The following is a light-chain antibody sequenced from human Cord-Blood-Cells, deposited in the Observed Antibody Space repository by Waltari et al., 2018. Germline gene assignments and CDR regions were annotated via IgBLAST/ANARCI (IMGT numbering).Light chain of an antibody. J-gene: IGKJ4*01. CDR1: QSVSSY. CDR2: DAS. Sequence: EIVLTQSPATLSLSPGERATLPCRASQSVSSYLAWYQQEPGQAPRLLIYDASNGATGIPVRFSGSGAGRDFTITMSSLEPEDFAVYYCQQRSNWLTFGGGTKVEIK. CDR3: QQRSNWLT. V-gene: IGKV3-11*02.